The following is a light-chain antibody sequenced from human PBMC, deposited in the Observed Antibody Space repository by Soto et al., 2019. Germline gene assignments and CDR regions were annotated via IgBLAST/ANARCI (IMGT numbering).Light chain of an antibody. J-gene: IGLJ2*01. Sequence: QSVLTQPASVSGSPGQSITISCTGTSSDVGGYNYVSWYQQHPGKAPKLMIYEVSNRPSGVSNRFSGSKSGNTASLTISGLQAEDEADYYCSSYTSSSILHVVFGGGTQLTVL. CDR2: EVS. CDR3: SSYTSSSILHVV. CDR1: SSDVGGYNY. V-gene: IGLV2-14*01.